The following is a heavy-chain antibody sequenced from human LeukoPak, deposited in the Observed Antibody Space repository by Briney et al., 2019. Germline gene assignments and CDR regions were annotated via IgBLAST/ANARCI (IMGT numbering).Heavy chain of an antibody. V-gene: IGHV3-64D*06. Sequence: GGSLRLSCSASGFIISNYAMHWVRQAPGKGLEYVSAISGNGGSTYYADSVKGRFTISRDNSKNTLYLQMSSLRAEDTAMYHCVKDLYKGDSSSWYYFDYWSQGTLVTVSS. CDR1: GFIISNYA. CDR3: VKDLYKGDSSSWYYFDY. D-gene: IGHD6-13*01. J-gene: IGHJ4*02. CDR2: ISGNGGST.